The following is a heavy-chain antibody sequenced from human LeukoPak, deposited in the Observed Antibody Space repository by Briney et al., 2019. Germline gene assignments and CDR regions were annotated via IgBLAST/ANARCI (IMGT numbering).Heavy chain of an antibody. J-gene: IGHJ6*02. CDR1: GGSITSYY. D-gene: IGHD3-10*01. CDR3: ARGGITMVRGAPIRYFYGLDV. V-gene: IGHV4-59*01. CDR2: IYYSGST. Sequence: SETLSLTCTVSGGSITSYYWSWIRLPPGKGLEWIGYIYYSGSTNYAPSLKSRVTFSVDTSKNLFSLKLWSVTAADTAVYFCARGGITMVRGAPIRYFYGLDVWGQGTTVTVSS.